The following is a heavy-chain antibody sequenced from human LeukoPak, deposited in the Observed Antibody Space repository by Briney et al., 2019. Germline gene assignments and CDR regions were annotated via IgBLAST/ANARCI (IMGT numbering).Heavy chain of an antibody. CDR1: GFTFSSYA. CDR2: ISGSGGVT. D-gene: IGHD3-10*01. J-gene: IGHJ4*02. V-gene: IGHV3-23*01. CDR3: AKDSSITYYYGSGEIDY. Sequence: GGSLRLSCAASGFTFSSYAMSWVRQAPGKGLEWVSAISGSGGVTYYADSVKGRFTISRDNSKNTLYLQMNSLRAEDTAVYYCAKDSSITYYYGSGEIDYWGQGTLVTVSS.